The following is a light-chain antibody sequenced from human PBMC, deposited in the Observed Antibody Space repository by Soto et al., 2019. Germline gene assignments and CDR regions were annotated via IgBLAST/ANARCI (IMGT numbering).Light chain of an antibody. CDR3: AAWDDSLSGPWV. J-gene: IGLJ3*02. V-gene: IGLV1-47*01. CDR1: SSNIGSSY. CDR2: RNN. Sequence: QSVLTQPPSASGTPGQRVTISCSGSSSNIGSSYVYWYRQLPGTAPKLLIYRNNQRPSGVPDRFSGSKSGTSASLAISGLPSEDEADYYCAAWDDSLSGPWVFGGGTKVTVL.